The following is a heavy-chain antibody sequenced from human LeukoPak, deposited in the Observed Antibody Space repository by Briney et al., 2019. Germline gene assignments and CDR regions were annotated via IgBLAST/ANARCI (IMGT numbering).Heavy chain of an antibody. Sequence: EASVKVSCKASGGTFSSYAISWVRQAPGQGLEWMGRIIPILGIANYAQKFQGRVTITADKSTSTAYMELSSLRSEDTAVYYCARDDWDAVAGGYYGMDVWGQGTTVTVSS. CDR1: GGTFSSYA. J-gene: IGHJ6*02. CDR3: ARDDWDAVAGGYYGMDV. CDR2: IIPILGIA. V-gene: IGHV1-69*04. D-gene: IGHD6-19*01.